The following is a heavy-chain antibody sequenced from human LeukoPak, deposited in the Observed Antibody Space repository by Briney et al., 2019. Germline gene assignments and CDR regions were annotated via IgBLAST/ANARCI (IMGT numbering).Heavy chain of an antibody. Sequence: SETLSLTCAVYGGSFSDYSWSWIRQPPGKGLEWIGYIYTSGSTNYNPSLKSRVTISVDTSKNQFSLKLSSVTAADTAVYYCAKLRLYYYYMDVWGKGTTVTVSS. CDR2: IYTSGST. V-gene: IGHV4-4*09. J-gene: IGHJ6*03. CDR3: AKLRLYYYYMDV. CDR1: GGSFSDYS. D-gene: IGHD1-7*01.